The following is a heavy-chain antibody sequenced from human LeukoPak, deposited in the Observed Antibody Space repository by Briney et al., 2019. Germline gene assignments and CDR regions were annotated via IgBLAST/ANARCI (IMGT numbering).Heavy chain of an antibody. D-gene: IGHD5-24*01. J-gene: IGHJ3*02. V-gene: IGHV4-34*01. CDR2: INHSGST. CDR1: GGSFSGYY. CDR3: AREDGMRHAFDI. Sequence: SETLSLTCAVYGGSFSGYYWSWIRQPPGKGLEWIGEINHSGSTNYNPSLKSRVTIPVDTSKNQFSLKLSSVTAADTAVYYCAREDGMRHAFDIWGQGTMVTVSS.